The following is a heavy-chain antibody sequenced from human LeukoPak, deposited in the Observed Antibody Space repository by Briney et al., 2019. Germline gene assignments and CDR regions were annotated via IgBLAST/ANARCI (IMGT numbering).Heavy chain of an antibody. D-gene: IGHD1-26*01. Sequence: GGSLRLSCAASGFTFSSYWMSWVRQAPGKGLEWVSYISSSGSTIYYADSVKGRFTISRDNSKNTLYLQMNSLRAEDTAVYYCAKGMRWELAPFDYWGQGTLVTVSS. J-gene: IGHJ4*02. CDR3: AKGMRWELAPFDY. CDR2: ISSSGSTI. V-gene: IGHV3-48*01. CDR1: GFTFSSYW.